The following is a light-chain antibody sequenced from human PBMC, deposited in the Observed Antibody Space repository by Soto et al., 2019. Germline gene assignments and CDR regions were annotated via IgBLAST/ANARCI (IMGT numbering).Light chain of an antibody. V-gene: IGLV2-14*01. J-gene: IGLJ2*01. CDR2: DVS. CDR1: SSDVGGYNY. Sequence: QSALTQPASVSGSPGQSITISCTGTSSDVGGYNYVSWYQQHRGKAPKLMIYDVSNRPSGVSNRFSGSKSGNTASLTISGLQAEDEADYYCSSYTRSSTRVFGGGTKLTVL. CDR3: SSYTRSSTRV.